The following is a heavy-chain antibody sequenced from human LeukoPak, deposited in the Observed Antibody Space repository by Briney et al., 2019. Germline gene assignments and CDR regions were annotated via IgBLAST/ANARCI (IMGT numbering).Heavy chain of an antibody. V-gene: IGHV4-59*02. CDR3: ARGGAGPLRD. CDR2: ISNSGSP. J-gene: IGHJ4*02. D-gene: IGHD3-16*01. Sequence: KASGTLSLTCTVSSASVSSYYWSWVRQPPGGGLEWIGYISNSGSPSYNPSFKSRVTFSADTSKNHLSLKLNSVTPADTAVYFCARGGAGPLRDWGQGTLVTVSS. CDR1: SASVSSYY.